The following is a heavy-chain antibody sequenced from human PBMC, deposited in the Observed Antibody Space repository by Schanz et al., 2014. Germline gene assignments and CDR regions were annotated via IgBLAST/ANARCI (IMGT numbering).Heavy chain of an antibody. V-gene: IGHV1-69*04. CDR3: ARPYDSSGNYPTPLDY. CDR1: GGTFSRYA. CDR2: LIPIFGIA. Sequence: QVQLVQSGAEVKKPGSSVKVSCKASGGTFSRYAISWVRQAPGQGLAWLFLLIPIFGIANYAQKFQGRVTITADKSTTTAYMELRSLRSEDTAVYYCARPYDSSGNYPTPLDYWGQGTLVTVSS. D-gene: IGHD3-22*01. J-gene: IGHJ4*02.